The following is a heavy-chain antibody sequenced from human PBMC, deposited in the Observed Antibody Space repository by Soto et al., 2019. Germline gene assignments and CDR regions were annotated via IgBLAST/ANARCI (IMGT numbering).Heavy chain of an antibody. CDR2: IIPIFGTA. Sequence: SVKVSCKASGGTFSSYAISWVRQAPGQGLEWMGGIIPIFGTANYAQKFQGRVTITADESTSTAYMELSSLRSEDTAVYYCARQTYCSSTSCYGFSGMDVWGQGTTVTVSS. J-gene: IGHJ6*02. CDR3: ARQTYCSSTSCYGFSGMDV. V-gene: IGHV1-69*13. CDR1: GGTFSSYA. D-gene: IGHD2-2*01.